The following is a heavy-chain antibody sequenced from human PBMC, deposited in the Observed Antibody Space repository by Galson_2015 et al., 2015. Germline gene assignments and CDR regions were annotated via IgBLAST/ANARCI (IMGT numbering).Heavy chain of an antibody. CDR2: ISAYNGNT. J-gene: IGHJ6*02. CDR3: ARDGQWLVRGYYYGMDV. D-gene: IGHD6-19*01. Sequence: SVKVSCKASGYTFTSYGISWVRQAPGQGLEWMGWISAYNGNTNYAQKLQGRVTMTTDTSTSTAYMELRSLRSDDTAVYYCARDGQWLVRGYYYGMDVWGQGTTVTVSS. V-gene: IGHV1-18*04. CDR1: GYTFTSYG.